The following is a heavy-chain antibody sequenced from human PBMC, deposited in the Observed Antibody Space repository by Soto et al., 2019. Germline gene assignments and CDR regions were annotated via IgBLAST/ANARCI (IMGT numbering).Heavy chain of an antibody. CDR1: GFTFSSYS. CDR2: ISSSSSTI. CDR3: ARDAEYYYVISGSAPGGIDP. D-gene: IGHD3-22*01. V-gene: IGHV3-48*02. J-gene: IGHJ5*02. Sequence: GGSLRLSCAASGFTFSSYSMNWVRQAPGKGLEWDSYISSSSSTIYYADSVKGRFTISRDNAKNSLYLQMNSLRDEDTAVYYCARDAEYYYVISGSAPGGIDPWGQGAVVPVSS.